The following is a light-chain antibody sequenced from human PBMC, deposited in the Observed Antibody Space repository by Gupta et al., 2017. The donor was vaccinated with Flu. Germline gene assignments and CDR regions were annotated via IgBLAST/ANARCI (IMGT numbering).Light chain of an antibody. CDR2: DDS. V-gene: IGLV3-21*02. J-gene: IGLJ2*01. Sequence: SYVLTQPPSVSVAPGRTAKITCGGDNIGRKSVHWYQHKPGQAPVVVVYDDSDRPSGIPERFSGSNSGNTATLTISTVEAGDEAEYYCQVWHISSDHLRVFGGGTKLTVL. CDR3: QVWHISSDHLRV. CDR1: NIGRKS.